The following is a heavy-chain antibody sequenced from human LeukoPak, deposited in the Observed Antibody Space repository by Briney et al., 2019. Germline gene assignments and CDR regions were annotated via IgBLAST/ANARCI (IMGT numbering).Heavy chain of an antibody. CDR2: VYSNGNT. Sequence: SETLSLTCSVSGGSINKYYWSWIRQPPGKGLEWLGYVYSNGNTNYSPSLKSRISMSVDMSKNQFSLKRSSVTAADTALYYCAKHYMGSSYNHGLDCWGQGTLVTVSS. D-gene: IGHD3-10*01. CDR3: AKHYMGSSYNHGLDC. J-gene: IGHJ4*02. V-gene: IGHV4-59*08. CDR1: GGSINKYY.